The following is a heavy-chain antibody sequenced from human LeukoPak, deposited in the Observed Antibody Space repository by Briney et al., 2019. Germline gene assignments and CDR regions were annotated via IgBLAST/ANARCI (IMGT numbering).Heavy chain of an antibody. V-gene: IGHV4-59*01. Sequence: SETLSLTCTVSGGSISSYYWSWIRQPPGKGLEWIGYIYYSGSTNYNPSLKSRVTILVDTSKNQFSLKLSSVTAADTAVYYCARDAPYEGSSRGFDPWGQGTLVTVSS. J-gene: IGHJ5*02. CDR2: IYYSGST. D-gene: IGHD6-13*01. CDR1: GGSISSYY. CDR3: ARDAPYEGSSRGFDP.